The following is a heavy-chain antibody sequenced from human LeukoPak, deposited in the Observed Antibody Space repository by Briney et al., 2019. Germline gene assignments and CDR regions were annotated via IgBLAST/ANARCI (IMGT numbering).Heavy chain of an antibody. CDR2: ISGYNGNT. J-gene: IGHJ4*02. CDR3: ARSSLGTITAVPFDY. CDR1: GYTLSSYG. Sequence: GASVKVSCKASGYTLSSYGIAWVRQAPGQGLEGMGWISGYNGNTNYAQKLQGRVSMTTDTSTTTAYMELRSLTSDDTALFYCARSSLGTITAVPFDYWGRETLVTVSS. V-gene: IGHV1-18*01. D-gene: IGHD5-12*01.